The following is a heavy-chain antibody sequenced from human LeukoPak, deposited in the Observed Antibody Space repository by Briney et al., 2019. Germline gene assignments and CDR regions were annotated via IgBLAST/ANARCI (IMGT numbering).Heavy chain of an antibody. CDR3: ARAKIASTVIYYYMDV. Sequence: GGSLRLSCAASGFTFSTYAMHWVRQAPGKGLEWVAVISYDGSNKYYADSVKGRFTISRDNSKNTLFLQMNSLRAEDTAVYYCARAKIASTVIYYYMDVWGKGTTVTVSS. D-gene: IGHD2-21*02. V-gene: IGHV3-30*04. CDR1: GFTFSTYA. J-gene: IGHJ6*03. CDR2: ISYDGSNK.